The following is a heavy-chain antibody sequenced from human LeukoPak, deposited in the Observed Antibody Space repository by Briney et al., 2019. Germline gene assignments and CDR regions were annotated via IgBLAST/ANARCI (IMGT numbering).Heavy chain of an antibody. D-gene: IGHD1-1*01. CDR2: ISYDGSTE. J-gene: IGHJ4*02. CDR3: ARQLERPYYFDY. Sequence: GGSLRLSCAASGFTFSPYAIHWVRQAPGKGLEWVAVISYDGSTEYYADSVKGRFTISRDNSKNTLYLQMNSLRAEDTAVYYCARQLERPYYFDYWGQGTLVTVSS. V-gene: IGHV3-30-3*01. CDR1: GFTFSPYA.